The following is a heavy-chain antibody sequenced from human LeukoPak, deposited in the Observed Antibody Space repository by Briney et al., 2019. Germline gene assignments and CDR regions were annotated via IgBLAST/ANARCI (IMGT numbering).Heavy chain of an antibody. D-gene: IGHD2-15*01. J-gene: IGHJ4*02. CDR1: GYTFTSYG. CDR2: ISAYNGNT. Sequence: ASVKVSCKASGYTFTSYGISWVRQAPGQGVEWMGWISAYNGNTNYAQKLQGRATLTTDTSTSTAYMELRSLLSDDTAVYYCARAAEYCSGSSCYSGVPGGYWGQGTLATVSS. V-gene: IGHV1-18*01. CDR3: ARAAEYCSGSSCYSGVPGGY.